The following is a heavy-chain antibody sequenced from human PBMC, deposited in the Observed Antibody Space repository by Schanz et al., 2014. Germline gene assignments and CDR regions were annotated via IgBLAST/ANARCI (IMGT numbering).Heavy chain of an antibody. CDR3: ARDSRPNDDFLTAYYSIDY. D-gene: IGHD3-9*01. Sequence: EVQLVESGGGLVKPGGSLRLSCAASGFTLSNSDMHWVRQGTGKGLEWVSTIGYLGDTYYPDSVKGRFTISRDNSKNTLYLQMNTLRAEDTAVYYCARDSRPNDDFLTAYYSIDYWGQGTLVTVSS. V-gene: IGHV3-13*01. CDR1: GFTLSNSD. CDR2: IGYLGDT. J-gene: IGHJ4*02.